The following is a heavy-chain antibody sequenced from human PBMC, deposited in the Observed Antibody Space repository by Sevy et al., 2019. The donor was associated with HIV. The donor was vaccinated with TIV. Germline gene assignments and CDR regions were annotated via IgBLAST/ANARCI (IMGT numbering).Heavy chain of an antibody. Sequence: GGSLRLSCVVSGIIFTSSGMHWVRQAPGKGLEWVAVISYHGRDKFYADSVKGRFTISRDNTKNILYLQMNGLRIEDTAVYYCAKDCTGYNGMDVWGQGTMVTVSS. D-gene: IGHD2-8*02. CDR1: GIIFTSSG. J-gene: IGHJ6*02. V-gene: IGHV3-30*18. CDR3: AKDCTGYNGMDV. CDR2: ISYHGRDK.